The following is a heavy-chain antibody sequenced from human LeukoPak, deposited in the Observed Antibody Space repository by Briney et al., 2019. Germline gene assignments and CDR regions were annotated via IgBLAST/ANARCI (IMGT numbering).Heavy chain of an antibody. CDR2: INHSGST. D-gene: IGHD4-17*01. V-gene: IGHV4-34*01. CDR3: ARRVTVTTLRYFDY. Sequence: PSETLSLTCAVYGGSFSGYYWSWIRQPPGKGLEWIGEINHSGSTNYNPSLKSRVTISVDTSKNQFSLKLSSVTAADTAVYYCARRVTVTTLRYFDYWGQGTLVIVSS. J-gene: IGHJ4*02. CDR1: GGSFSGYY.